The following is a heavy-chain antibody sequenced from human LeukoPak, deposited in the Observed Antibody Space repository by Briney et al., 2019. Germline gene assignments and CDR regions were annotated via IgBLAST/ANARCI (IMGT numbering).Heavy chain of an antibody. CDR1: GYTFTDYY. Sequence: ASVKVSCKASGYTFTDYYIHWVRQAPGQGLEWMGWINPNSGGTKYGQRFQGRVTMTRDTSINTAYMELSRLTFDDTAVFYCARGRYSYGRIDSWGQGTLVTVSS. D-gene: IGHD3-16*02. CDR2: INPNSGGT. CDR3: ARGRYSYGRIDS. V-gene: IGHV1-2*02. J-gene: IGHJ4*02.